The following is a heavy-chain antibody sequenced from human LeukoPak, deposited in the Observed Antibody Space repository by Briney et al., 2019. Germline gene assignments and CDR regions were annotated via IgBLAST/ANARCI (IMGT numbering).Heavy chain of an antibody. V-gene: IGHV3-23*01. J-gene: IGHJ4*02. D-gene: IGHD3-3*01. CDR1: GFIFSNYA. CDR3: TRRNDFRSGPY. Sequence: GGALRLSCAASGFIFSNYAMGWVRQAPGKGLEWISGITGSGGSPYYADSVKGRFTISRDNSKNTLFLQMMGLRVEDTAVYYCTRRNDFRSGPYWGQGTLVTVAS. CDR2: ITGSGGSP.